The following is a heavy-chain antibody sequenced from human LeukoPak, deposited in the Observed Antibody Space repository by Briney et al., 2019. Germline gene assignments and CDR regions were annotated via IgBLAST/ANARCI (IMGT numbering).Heavy chain of an antibody. V-gene: IGHV1-8*01. CDR2: MNPNSGNT. CDR1: GYTFTSYD. J-gene: IGHJ5*02. CDR3: ARRSIAARPLSVKNWFDP. D-gene: IGHD6-6*01. Sequence: ASAKVSCKASGYTFTSYDINWVRQAPGQGLEWMGWMNPNSGNTGYAQKFQGRVTMTRNTSISTAYMELSSLRSEDTAVYYCARRSIAARPLSVKNWFDPWGQGTLVTVSS.